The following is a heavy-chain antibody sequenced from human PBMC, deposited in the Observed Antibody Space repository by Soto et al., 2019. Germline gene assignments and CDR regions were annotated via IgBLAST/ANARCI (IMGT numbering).Heavy chain of an antibody. J-gene: IGHJ4*02. CDR1: GGTFSSYA. V-gene: IGHV1-69*01. Sequence: QVQLVQSGAEVKKPGSSVKVSCKASGGTFSSYAFSWVRQAPGLGLEWMGGIIRIFHTATYAQKFQGRVTITADESTSTPYMELISLTSDDTAVYYCVHRRDGYNSAFFDYWGQGTLVTVSS. CDR3: VHRRDGYNSAFFDY. CDR2: IIRIFHTA. D-gene: IGHD5-12*01.